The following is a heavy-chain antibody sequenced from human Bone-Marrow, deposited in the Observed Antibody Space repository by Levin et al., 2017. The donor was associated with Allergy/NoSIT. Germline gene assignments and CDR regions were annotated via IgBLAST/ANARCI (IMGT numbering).Heavy chain of an antibody. V-gene: IGHV3-21*01. CDR2: ISSSSSYI. CDR1: GFTFSSYS. D-gene: IGHD6-19*01. Sequence: GESLKISCAASGFTFSSYSMNWVRQAPGKGLEWVSSISSSSSYIYYADSVKGRFTISRDNAKNSLYLQMNSLRAEDTAVYYCARVDSSGWYGNWGQGTLVTVSS. J-gene: IGHJ4*02. CDR3: ARVDSSGWYGN.